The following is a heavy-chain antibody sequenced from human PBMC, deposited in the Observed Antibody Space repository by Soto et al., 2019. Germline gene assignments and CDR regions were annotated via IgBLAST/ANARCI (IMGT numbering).Heavy chain of an antibody. Sequence: QVQLVQSGAEVKKPGASVRVSCKSSGYSFTIYGLTWVRQAPGQGPEWMGWISTYDGNTNYAQNFQGRVSMARDTSTSTAYMELRSLRSDYTAVYYCAIDRGRSCIGGTCPFDYWGQGTLVTVSS. J-gene: IGHJ4*02. V-gene: IGHV1-18*01. CDR2: ISTYDGNT. CDR1: GYSFTIYG. CDR3: AIDRGRSCIGGTCPFDY. D-gene: IGHD2-15*01.